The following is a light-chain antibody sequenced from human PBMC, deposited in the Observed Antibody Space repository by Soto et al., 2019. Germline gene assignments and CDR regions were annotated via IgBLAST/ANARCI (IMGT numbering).Light chain of an antibody. J-gene: IGKJ1*01. CDR3: QQYGSSPRT. CDR2: GAS. Sequence: EIVLTQSPGTLSLSPGERATLSCRASQSVSSSYLAWYQQKPGQAPRLLIYGASSMATGIPDRFSGSGSGTDFNLTISRLEPEDFAVYFCQQYGSSPRTFGQGTKVEIK. CDR1: QSVSSSY. V-gene: IGKV3-20*01.